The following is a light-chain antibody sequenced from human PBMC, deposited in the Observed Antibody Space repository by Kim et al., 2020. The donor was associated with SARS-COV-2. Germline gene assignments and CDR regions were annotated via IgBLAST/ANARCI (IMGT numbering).Light chain of an antibody. CDR3: QQYGSTPVT. J-gene: IGKJ1*01. V-gene: IGKV3-20*01. CDR2: GAS. CDR1: QSVTSSN. Sequence: EIVLTQSPGTLSLSPGERATLSCRASQSVTSSNLAWYHQKPGQAPRLLIYGASIRATGIPDRFSGSGSGTDFTLTISRLKPEDFAVYYCQQYGSTPVTFGQGTKVDIK.